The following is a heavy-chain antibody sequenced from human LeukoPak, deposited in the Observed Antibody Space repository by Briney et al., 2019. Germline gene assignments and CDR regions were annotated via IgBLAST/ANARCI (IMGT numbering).Heavy chain of an antibody. CDR2: IYSGGST. CDR3: AREGSSSGAFDY. CDR1: GFTFSDYY. J-gene: IGHJ4*02. V-gene: IGHV3-66*01. D-gene: IGHD6-6*01. Sequence: PGGSLRLSCAASGFTFSDYYMSWVRQAPGKGLEWVSVIYSGGSTYYADSVKGRFTISRDNSKNTLYLQMNSLRAEDTAVYYCAREGSSSGAFDYWGQGTLVTVSS.